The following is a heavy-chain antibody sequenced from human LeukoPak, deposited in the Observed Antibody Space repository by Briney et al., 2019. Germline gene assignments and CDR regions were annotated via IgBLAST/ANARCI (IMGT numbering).Heavy chain of an antibody. CDR1: GGSFSGYY. CDR2: INHSGST. D-gene: IGHD4-23*01. V-gene: IGHV4-34*01. CDR3: ARRTVVTGFDY. Sequence: SETLSLTCAVYGGSFSGYYWSWIRQPPGKGLEWIGEINHSGSTNYNPTLKGRVTISVDTSKNQFSLKLSSVTAADTAVYYCARRTVVTGFDYWGQGTLVTVSS. J-gene: IGHJ4*02.